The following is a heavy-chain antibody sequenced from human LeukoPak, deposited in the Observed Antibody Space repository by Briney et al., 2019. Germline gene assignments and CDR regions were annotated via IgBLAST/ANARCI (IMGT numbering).Heavy chain of an antibody. J-gene: IGHJ3*02. V-gene: IGHV3-30-3*01. Sequence: GGSLRLSCAASGFTFSSYAMHWVRQAPGKGLEWVAVISYDGSNKYYADSVKGRFTISRDNSKNTLYLQMNSLRAEDTAVYYCARNYYDRDAFDIWGRGTMVTVSS. CDR1: GFTFSSYA. D-gene: IGHD3-22*01. CDR3: ARNYYDRDAFDI. CDR2: ISYDGSNK.